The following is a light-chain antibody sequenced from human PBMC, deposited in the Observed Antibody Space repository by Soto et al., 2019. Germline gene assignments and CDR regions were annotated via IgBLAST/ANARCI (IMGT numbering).Light chain of an antibody. CDR1: QSISSY. Sequence: DIQMTQSPSSVSASVGDRVTITFRARQSISSYLNWYQQKPGKAPKLLIYAASSLQSGVPSRFSGSGSGTDFTLAISSLQPEDFATYYCQQSYSTPRTFGGGTKVAIK. CDR3: QQSYSTPRT. CDR2: AAS. J-gene: IGKJ4*01. V-gene: IGKV1-39*01.